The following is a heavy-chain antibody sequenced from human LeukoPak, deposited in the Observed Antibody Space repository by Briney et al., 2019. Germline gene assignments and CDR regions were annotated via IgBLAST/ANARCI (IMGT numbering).Heavy chain of an antibody. Sequence: SETLSLTCTVSGGSISTSIYYWGWIRQPPGKGLEWIVSIYYSGSTYYNPSLQSRVTISVDTSKDHSSLKLSSVTAADTAVYYCARHPRYGGDSGVFDSWGQGTLVTVSS. CDR2: IYYSGST. J-gene: IGHJ4*02. CDR1: GGSISTSIYY. D-gene: IGHD4-23*01. V-gene: IGHV4-39*01. CDR3: ARHPRYGGDSGVFDS.